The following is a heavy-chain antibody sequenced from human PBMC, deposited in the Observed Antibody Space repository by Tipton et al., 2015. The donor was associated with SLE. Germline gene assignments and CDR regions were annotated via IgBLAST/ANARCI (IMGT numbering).Heavy chain of an antibody. D-gene: IGHD1-26*01. Sequence: LRLSCAVYGGSFSGYYWSWLRQPPGKVLAWIGEINHSGSTNFNPSLKRRVTISVGTSKNQFSLKLTSVTAADTAVYYCASAEVGPTSNYHYYDMDVWGQGTTVTVSS. CDR1: GGSFSGYY. J-gene: IGHJ6*02. V-gene: IGHV4-34*01. CDR3: ASAEVGPTSNYHYYDMDV. CDR2: INHSGST.